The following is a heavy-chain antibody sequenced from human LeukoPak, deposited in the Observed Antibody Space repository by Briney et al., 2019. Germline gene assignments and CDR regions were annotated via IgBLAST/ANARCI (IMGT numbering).Heavy chain of an antibody. CDR3: AARSSGGHFDY. CDR1: GFTFSSYS. D-gene: IGHD3-10*01. Sequence: GGSLRLSCAASGFTFSSYSMNWVRQAPGKGLEWVSSISSSSTYIYYADSVKGRFTISRDNAKNSLYLQMNTLRAEDTALYYCAARSSGGHFDYWGQGTLVTVSS. CDR2: ISSSSTYI. J-gene: IGHJ4*02. V-gene: IGHV3-21*04.